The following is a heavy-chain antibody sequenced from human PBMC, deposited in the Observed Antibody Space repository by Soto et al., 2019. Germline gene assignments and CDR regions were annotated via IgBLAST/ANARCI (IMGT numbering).Heavy chain of an antibody. D-gene: IGHD3-16*01. Sequence: QVQLVESGGDVVQPGRSLRLSCAASGLNFSSSAMHWVRQAPGKGLEWVAVISYDGSYQYYTDSVKGRFTFSRDNSRNTLYLQMNSLRLEDTAVYYCARDPGDGFRRRLIGVDVWGQGTPVTVSS. V-gene: IGHV3-30-3*01. CDR3: ARDPGDGFRRRLIGVDV. CDR1: GLNFSSSA. J-gene: IGHJ6*02. CDR2: ISYDGSYQ.